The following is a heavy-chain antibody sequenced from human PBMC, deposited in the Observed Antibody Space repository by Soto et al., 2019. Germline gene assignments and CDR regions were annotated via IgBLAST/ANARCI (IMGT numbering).Heavy chain of an antibody. Sequence: EVQLLESGGGLVQPGGSLRLSCAASGLTFNSYAMSWVRQAPGKGLEWVSAISGSGGSTYYADSVKGRFTISRDNSKNTLYLQMNSLCAEDTAVYYCAKGSLSPYYYGMDDWGQGTTVTVS. V-gene: IGHV3-23*01. CDR3: AKGSLSPYYYGMDD. J-gene: IGHJ6*02. CDR1: GLTFNSYA. CDR2: ISGSGGST. D-gene: IGHD6-6*01.